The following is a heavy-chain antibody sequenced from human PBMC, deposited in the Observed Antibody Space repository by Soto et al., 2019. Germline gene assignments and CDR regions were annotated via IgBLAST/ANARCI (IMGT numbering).Heavy chain of an antibody. V-gene: IGHV1-2*04. CDR1: GYTFTVYY. J-gene: IGHJ4*02. CDR3: ARTARSGWYDY. Sequence: GASVKVSCTASGYTFTVYYMHWVRQAPGQGLEWMGWINPNSGGTNYAQKFQGWVTMTRDTSISTAYMELSRLRSDDTAVYYCARTARSGWYDYWGQGTLVTVSS. D-gene: IGHD6-19*01. CDR2: INPNSGGT.